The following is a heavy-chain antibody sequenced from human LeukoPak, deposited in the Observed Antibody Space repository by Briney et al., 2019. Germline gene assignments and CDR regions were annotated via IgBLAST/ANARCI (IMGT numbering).Heavy chain of an antibody. V-gene: IGHV3-21*01. J-gene: IGHJ4*02. Sequence: GGSLRLSCAASGFTFSSYSMNWVRQAPGKGLEWVSSISSSSSYIYYADSVKGRFTISRDNAKNSLYLQMNSLRAEDTAVYYCAKDPYIVVVTAIPYYFDYWGQGTLVTVSS. CDR1: GFTFSSYS. D-gene: IGHD2-21*02. CDR3: AKDPYIVVVTAIPYYFDY. CDR2: ISSSSSYI.